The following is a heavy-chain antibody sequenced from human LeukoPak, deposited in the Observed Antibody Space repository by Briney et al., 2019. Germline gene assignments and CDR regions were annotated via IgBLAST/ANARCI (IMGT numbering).Heavy chain of an antibody. CDR1: GYTFTSYG. J-gene: IGHJ5*02. D-gene: IGHD6-19*01. Sequence: GASVKVSCKASGYTFTSYGISWVRQAPGQGLEWMGWISAYNGNTNYAQKLQGRVTMTTDTSTSTAYMELRSLRSDDTAVYYCAREPSPGIAVAGTNHWGQGTLVTVSS. V-gene: IGHV1-18*01. CDR2: ISAYNGNT. CDR3: AREPSPGIAVAGTNH.